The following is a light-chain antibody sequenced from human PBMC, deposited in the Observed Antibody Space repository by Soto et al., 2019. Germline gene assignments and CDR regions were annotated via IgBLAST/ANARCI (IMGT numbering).Light chain of an antibody. Sequence: DIHMTHAPSTLSASVLYRLVITLLASQSISKWLSWYQQKPGRAPNFLIYDASTLESGVPSRFTGSGSETDFTLTIRSLQPEDFATYYCQHGYVAPYNFGQGTKVDIK. CDR1: QSISKW. CDR2: DAS. CDR3: QHGYVAPYN. J-gene: IGKJ2*01. V-gene: IGKV1-5*01.